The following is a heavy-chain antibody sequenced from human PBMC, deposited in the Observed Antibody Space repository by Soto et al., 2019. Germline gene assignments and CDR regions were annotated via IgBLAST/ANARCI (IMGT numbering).Heavy chain of an antibody. V-gene: IGHV4-4*02. CDR3: AKRTLRRLRFVETH. Sequence: SETLSLTCTVSGDSMSNTNWWSWVRQPPGKGLEWIGEIYHSGSTNYNPSFKSRVTISVDKSKNQFSLNLTSVTAADTAVYYCAKRTLRRLRFVETHWGQGTLVTVSS. J-gene: IGHJ4*02. CDR1: GDSMSNTNW. D-gene: IGHD3-3*01. CDR2: IYHSGST.